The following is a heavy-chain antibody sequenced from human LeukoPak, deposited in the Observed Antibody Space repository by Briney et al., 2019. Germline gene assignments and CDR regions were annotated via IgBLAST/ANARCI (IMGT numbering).Heavy chain of an antibody. CDR3: KEVDY. J-gene: IGHJ4*02. V-gene: IGHV3-30*04. CDR1: GFTFSSYE. Sequence: GGSLRLSCAASGFTFSSYEMNWVRQAPGKGLEWVAAISYDGSDKYYADSVKGRFTISRDNSKNTLYLQMNNLRVEDTAVYYCKEVDYWGQGTLVTVSS. CDR2: ISYDGSDK.